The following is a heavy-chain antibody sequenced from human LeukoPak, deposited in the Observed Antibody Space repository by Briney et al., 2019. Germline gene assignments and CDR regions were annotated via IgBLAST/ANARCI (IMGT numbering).Heavy chain of an antibody. Sequence: SETLSLTCTVSGGSISSTSYYWGWIRQPPGKGLEWIGSIYYSGSTYYNPSLKSRVTISVDTSKKQFSLKLSSVTAADTAVYYCARLQQWLPRDYWGQGTLVIVSS. D-gene: IGHD6-19*01. CDR2: IYYSGST. V-gene: IGHV4-39*01. J-gene: IGHJ4*02. CDR1: GGSISSTSYY. CDR3: ARLQQWLPRDY.